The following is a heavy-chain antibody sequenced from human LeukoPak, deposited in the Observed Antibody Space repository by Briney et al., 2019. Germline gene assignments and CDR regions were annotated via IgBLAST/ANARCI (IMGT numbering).Heavy chain of an antibody. D-gene: IGHD3-22*01. CDR1: GDTISSYY. Sequence: SETLSPTCTVSGDTISSYYWSWIRQPPGKGLEWIGCVYYTGNTNYNPSLKSRVTISVDTSRNQFSLKLSSVTAADTAVYYCANSTIASSGYFDYWGQGTLVTVSS. J-gene: IGHJ4*02. CDR2: VYYTGNT. V-gene: IGHV4-59*08. CDR3: ANSTIASSGYFDY.